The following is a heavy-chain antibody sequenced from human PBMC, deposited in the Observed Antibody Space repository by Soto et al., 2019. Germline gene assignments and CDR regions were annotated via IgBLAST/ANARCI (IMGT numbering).Heavy chain of an antibody. CDR2: IYYSGST. CDR3: ARHFQPTASDAFDI. Sequence: PSETLSLTCTVSGGSISSSSYYWGWIRQPPGKGLEWIGSIYYSGSTYYNPSLKSRVTISVDTSKNQFSLKLSSVTAADTAVYYCARHFQPTASDAFDIWGQGTMVTVSS. V-gene: IGHV4-39*01. J-gene: IGHJ3*02. CDR1: GGSISSSSYY.